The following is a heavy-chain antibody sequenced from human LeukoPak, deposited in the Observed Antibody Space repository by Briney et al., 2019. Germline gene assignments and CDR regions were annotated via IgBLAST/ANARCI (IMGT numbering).Heavy chain of an antibody. CDR2: ISSNGGST. D-gene: IGHD2-2*01. CDR1: GFTFSYYA. J-gene: IGHJ4*02. CDR3: VRTYGYCSSTSCYVFDY. V-gene: IGHV3-64D*09. Sequence: PGGSLRLSCSASGFTFSYYAMHWVRQAPGQGLAYVSAISSNGGSTYYADSVKGRFTISRDNSKNTLYLQMSSLRAEGTAVYYCVRTYGYCSSTSCYVFDYWGQGTLVTVSS.